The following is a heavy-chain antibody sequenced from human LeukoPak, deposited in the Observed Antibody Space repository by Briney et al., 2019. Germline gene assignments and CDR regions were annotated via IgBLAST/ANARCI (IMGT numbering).Heavy chain of an antibody. J-gene: IGHJ4*02. CDR3: ARHQHVLLWFGEPLHFDY. D-gene: IGHD3-10*01. CDR2: IYPGDSDT. V-gene: IGHV5-51*01. CDR1: GYSFTSYW. Sequence: PGESLKISCKGSGYSFTSYWIGWVRQMPGKGLEWMGIIYPGDSDTRYSPSFQGQVTISADKSISTAYLQWSSLKASDTAMYYCARHQHVLLWFGEPLHFDYWGQGTLVTVSS.